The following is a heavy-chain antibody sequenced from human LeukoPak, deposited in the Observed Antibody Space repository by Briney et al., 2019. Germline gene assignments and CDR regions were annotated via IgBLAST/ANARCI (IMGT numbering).Heavy chain of an antibody. CDR3: ARDKERESSSAFDI. CDR1: GFTVSSNY. Sequence: SGGSLRLSCAASGFTVSSNYMSWVRQAPGKGLEWVSVLYSGGSTYYADSVKGRFTISRDNSKNTLYLQMNSLRAEDTAVYYCARDKERESSSAFDIWGQGTMVTVSS. CDR2: LYSGGST. J-gene: IGHJ3*02. V-gene: IGHV3-53*01. D-gene: IGHD6-6*01.